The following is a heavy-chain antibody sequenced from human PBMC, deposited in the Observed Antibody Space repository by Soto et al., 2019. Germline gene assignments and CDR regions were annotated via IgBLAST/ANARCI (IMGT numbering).Heavy chain of an antibody. CDR3: ARRVGTPRHYGDLYIDY. V-gene: IGHV4-39*01. D-gene: IGHD4-17*01. J-gene: IGHJ4*02. CDR1: GGSISSSSYY. Sequence: PSETLSLTCTVSGGSISSSSYYWGWIRQPPGKGLEWIGSIYYSGSTYYNPSLKSRVTISVDTSKNQFSLKLSSVTAADTAVYYCARRVGTPRHYGDLYIDYWGQGTLVTVS. CDR2: IYYSGST.